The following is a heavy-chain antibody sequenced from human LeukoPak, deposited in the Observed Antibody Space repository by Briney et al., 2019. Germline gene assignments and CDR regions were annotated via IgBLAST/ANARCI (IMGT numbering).Heavy chain of an antibody. CDR1: GFNFGLYD. CDR2: IRADGGGT. D-gene: IGHD2/OR15-2a*01. CDR3: ATWAFYHGLDV. V-gene: IGHV3-43*02. J-gene: IGHJ6*02. Sequence: PGGSLRLSCSASGFNFGLYDMYWDRQGPGKGLEWVSRIRADGGGTYYADSVKGRFTISRDNSKNSLYLQMNSLTAEDTALYYCATWAFYHGLDVWGQGTTVTVSS.